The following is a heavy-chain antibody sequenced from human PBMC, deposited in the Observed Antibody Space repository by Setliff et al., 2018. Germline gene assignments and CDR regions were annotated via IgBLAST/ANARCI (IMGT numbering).Heavy chain of an antibody. D-gene: IGHD3-16*01. CDR2: IYHSGST. CDR1: GGSISSYY. CDR3: ARTESYVMAFDI. J-gene: IGHJ3*02. V-gene: IGHV4-59*01. Sequence: SETLSLTCTVSGGSISSYYWSWIRQPPGKGLEWIGYIYHSGSTNYNPSLKSRVATSVDTSKKQFSLKLSSVTAADTAVYYCARTESYVMAFDIWGQGTMVTVSS.